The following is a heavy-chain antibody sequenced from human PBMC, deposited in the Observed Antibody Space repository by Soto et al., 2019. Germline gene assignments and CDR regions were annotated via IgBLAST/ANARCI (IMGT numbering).Heavy chain of an antibody. CDR3: AKERGEGNGNYFGH. V-gene: IGHV3-30*18. CDR1: GFTFSNYA. Sequence: QVQLVESWGGVVQPGRSLRLSCAASGFTFSNYAMHWVRQAPGKGLEWVAIMSGDGSKEYYADSVKGRFTISRDNSKNTLYLQMTSLRAEDTAVYYCAKERGEGNGNYFGHWGQGALVTVSS. J-gene: IGHJ4*02. D-gene: IGHD3-10*01. CDR2: MSGDGSKE.